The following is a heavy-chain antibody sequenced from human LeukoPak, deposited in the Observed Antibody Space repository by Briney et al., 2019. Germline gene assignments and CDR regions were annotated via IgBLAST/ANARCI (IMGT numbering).Heavy chain of an antibody. CDR1: GYTFTGYY. J-gene: IGHJ6*03. D-gene: IGHD3-10*01. V-gene: IGHV1-2*06. Sequence: ASVKVSCKASGYTFTGYYMHWVRQAPGQGLEWMGRIHPNSCGTNYAQKFQGRVTITTDSSISEAYVELNSLRTDDTAVYYCARGNNYGSGSYYYYYMDAWGKGTTVTVSS. CDR2: IHPNSCGT. CDR3: ARGNNYGSGSYYYYYMDA.